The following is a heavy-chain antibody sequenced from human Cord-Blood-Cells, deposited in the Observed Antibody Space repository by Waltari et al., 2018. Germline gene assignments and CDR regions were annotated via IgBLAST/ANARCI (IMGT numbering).Heavy chain of an antibody. CDR1: GGSISSSSYY. D-gene: IGHD1-26*01. J-gene: IGHJ4*02. V-gene: IGHV4-39*01. CDR2: IYYSGSP. CDR3: ARQTGWELFDY. Sequence: QLQLQESGPGLVKPSETLSLTCTVSGGSISSSSYYWGWIRQPPGKGLEWIGSIYYSGSPYYNPSLKSRVTISVDTSKNQFSLKLSSVTAADMAVYYCARQTGWELFDYWGQGTLVTVSS.